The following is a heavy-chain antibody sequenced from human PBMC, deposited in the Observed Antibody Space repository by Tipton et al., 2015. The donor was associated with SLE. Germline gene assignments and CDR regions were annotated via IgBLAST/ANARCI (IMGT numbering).Heavy chain of an antibody. CDR3: ARHDTNYGRNWFDP. V-gene: IGHV4-39*01. CDR1: GVSISGSSYY. Sequence: LRLSCTVSGVSISGSSYYWDWIRQPPGKGPEWIGRITNSGNTHYTPSFQSRVTMSADTSKNHFSLKLSSVTAADTAVYYCARHDTNYGRNWFDPWGQGTLVTVSS. CDR2: ITNSGNT. J-gene: IGHJ5*02. D-gene: IGHD2-8*01.